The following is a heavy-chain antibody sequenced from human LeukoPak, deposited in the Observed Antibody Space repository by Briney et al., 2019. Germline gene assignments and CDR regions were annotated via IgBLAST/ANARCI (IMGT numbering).Heavy chain of an antibody. CDR3: TRRLGGYDY. D-gene: IGHD3-16*01. J-gene: IGHJ4*02. V-gene: IGHV3-73*01. CDR1: GFTFSSYE. CDR2: IRSKANSYAT. Sequence: QSGGSLRLFCAASGFTFSSYEMNWVRQASGKGLEWVGRIRSKANSYATAYAASVKGRFTISRDDSKNTAYLQMNSLKTEDTAVYYCTRRLGGYDYWGQGTLVTVSS.